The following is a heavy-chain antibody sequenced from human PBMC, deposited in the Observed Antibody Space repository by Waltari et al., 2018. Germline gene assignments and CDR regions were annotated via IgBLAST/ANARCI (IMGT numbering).Heavy chain of an antibody. CDR2: IKSKTDGGTT. D-gene: IGHD6-19*01. CDR3: ARGDSSGWYYFDY. CDR1: GFTFSNAW. Sequence: EVQLVESGGGLVKPGGSLRLSCAASGFTFSNAWMSWVRQAPGKGLEWVGRIKSKTDGGTTDYAAPVKGRFTISRDDSKNTLYLQMNSLRAGDTAVYYCARGDSSGWYYFDYWGQGTLVTVSS. V-gene: IGHV3-15*01. J-gene: IGHJ4*02.